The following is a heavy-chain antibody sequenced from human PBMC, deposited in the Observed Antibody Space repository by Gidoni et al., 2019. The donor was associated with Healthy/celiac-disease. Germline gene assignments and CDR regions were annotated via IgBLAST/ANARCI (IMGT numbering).Heavy chain of an antibody. J-gene: IGHJ4*02. CDR1: GGTFSRYT. CDR2: IIPILGIA. D-gene: IGHD6-13*01. Sequence: QVQLEHSGAQLQTPGSSVKVSCTASGGTFSRYTISWVRQAPGQGLEWMGRIIPILGIANYAQKFQGIVTITADKSTSTANMELSSLRSEDTAVYYCARDLAAAGDYWGQGSLVTVSS. V-gene: IGHV1-69*04. CDR3: ARDLAAAGDY.